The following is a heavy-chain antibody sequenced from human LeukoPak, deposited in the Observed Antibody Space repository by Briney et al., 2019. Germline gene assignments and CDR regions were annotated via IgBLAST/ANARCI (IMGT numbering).Heavy chain of an antibody. J-gene: IGHJ6*02. CDR3: AKDRGRRLGYWYYYGMDV. CDR2: ISYDGSNK. V-gene: IGHV3-30*18. Sequence: GGSLRLSCAASGFTLSSYGMHWVRQAPGKGLEWVAVISYDGSNKYYADSVKGRFTISRDNSKNTLYLQMNSLRAEDTAVYYCAKDRGRRLGYWYYYGMDVWGQGTTVTVSS. CDR1: GFTLSSYG. D-gene: IGHD2-15*01.